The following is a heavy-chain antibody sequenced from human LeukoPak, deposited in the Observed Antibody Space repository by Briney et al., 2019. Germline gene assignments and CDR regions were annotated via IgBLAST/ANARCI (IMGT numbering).Heavy chain of an antibody. Sequence: PSETLSLTCTVSGGSISSSSYYWGWIRQPPGKGLEWIASIYYGGSTYYNPSLRSRVTISLDTSKNQFSLKLSSVTAADTAVYYCARVVWFGESSYYFDYWGQGTLVTVSS. V-gene: IGHV4-39*07. CDR2: IYYGGST. D-gene: IGHD3-10*01. J-gene: IGHJ4*02. CDR3: ARVVWFGESSYYFDY. CDR1: GGSISSSSYY.